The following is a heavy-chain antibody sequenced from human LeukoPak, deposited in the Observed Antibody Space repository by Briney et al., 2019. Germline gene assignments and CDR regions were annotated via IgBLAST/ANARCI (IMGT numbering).Heavy chain of an antibody. CDR1: GFTFSSHS. CDR2: ISSSSSTI. Sequence: GGSLRLSCAASGFTFSSHSMNWVRQAPGKGLEWVSYISSSSSTIYYADSVKGRFTISRDNAKNSLYLQMNSLRDEDTAVYYCARDHYYDSSGYFGHWGQGTLVTVSS. V-gene: IGHV3-48*02. CDR3: ARDHYYDSSGYFGH. D-gene: IGHD3-22*01. J-gene: IGHJ4*02.